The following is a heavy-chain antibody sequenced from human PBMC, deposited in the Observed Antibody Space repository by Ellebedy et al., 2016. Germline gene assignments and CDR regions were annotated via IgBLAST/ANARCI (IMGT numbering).Heavy chain of an antibody. CDR3: ARGYGVLDY. V-gene: IGHV4-34*01. J-gene: IGHJ4*02. CDR1: GGSISSYY. Sequence: SETLSLTCTVSGGSISSYYWSWIRQPPGKGLEWIGEINHSGSTNYNPSLKSRVTISVDTSKNQFSLKLSSVTAADTAVYYCARGYGVLDYWGQGTLVTVSS. D-gene: IGHD2-8*01. CDR2: INHSGST.